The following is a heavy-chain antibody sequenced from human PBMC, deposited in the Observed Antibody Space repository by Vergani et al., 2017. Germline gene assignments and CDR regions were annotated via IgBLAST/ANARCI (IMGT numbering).Heavy chain of an antibody. CDR2: INNDGHT. V-gene: IGHV4-34*02. CDR1: GESFSSFY. D-gene: IGHD3-10*01. CDR3: AVRLRVNLVWGEIVTKRTFDY. Sequence: QVQLQQWGAGVVKPSGTLSLTCAVFGESFSSFYWSWIRQPPGKGLEWIGEINNDGHTNYNPSLESRVTVSRDTAKNQFSLNLMSVTAADTAMYYCAVRLRVNLVWGEIVTKRTFDYWSQGSLVTVSS. J-gene: IGHJ4*02.